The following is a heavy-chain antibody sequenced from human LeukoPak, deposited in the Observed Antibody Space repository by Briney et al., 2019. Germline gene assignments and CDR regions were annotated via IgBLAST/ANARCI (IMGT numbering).Heavy chain of an antibody. V-gene: IGHV3-15*01. CDR2: IKSKTDGGTT. Sequence: GSLRLSCAASGFTFSNAWMSWVRQAPGKGLEWVGRIKSKTDGGTTDYAAPVKGRFTISRDDSKNTLYLQMNSLKTEDTAVYYCTTGPLWFGELRYFDYWGQGTLVTVSS. CDR3: TTGPLWFGELRYFDY. CDR1: GFTFSNAW. J-gene: IGHJ4*02. D-gene: IGHD3-10*01.